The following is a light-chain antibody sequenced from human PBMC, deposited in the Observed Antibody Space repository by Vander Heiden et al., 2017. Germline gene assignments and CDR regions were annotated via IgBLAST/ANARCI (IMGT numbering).Light chain of an antibody. V-gene: IGKV3-20*01. CDR2: GTY. J-gene: IGKJ2*01. CDR3: QHYCIYP. CDR1: QRITSTY. Sequence: EIVLTQSPGTLSMSPGETATLSCRASQRITSTYLAWDQHKRGQAPRLLIYGTYSRDTAIQGRFSGSGSGTHFTLTSNRRENEDFEGYDLQHYCIYPFGQGTKMDIK.